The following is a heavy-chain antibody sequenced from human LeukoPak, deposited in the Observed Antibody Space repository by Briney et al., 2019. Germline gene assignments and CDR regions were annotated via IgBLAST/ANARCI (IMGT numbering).Heavy chain of an antibody. CDR3: ARDRIAVAGDAFDI. CDR2: ISPNSGGT. J-gene: IGHJ3*02. D-gene: IGHD6-19*01. Sequence: ASVKVSCKASGYTFTGYYMHWVRQAPGQGLEWVGRISPNSGGTNYAQKFQGRVTMTRDTSISTAYMELSRLRSDDTAVYYCARDRIAVAGDAFDIWGQGTMVTVSS. CDR1: GYTFTGYY. V-gene: IGHV1-2*06.